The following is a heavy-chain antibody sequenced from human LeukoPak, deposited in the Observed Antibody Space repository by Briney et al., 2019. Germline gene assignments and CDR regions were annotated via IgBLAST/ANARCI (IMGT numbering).Heavy chain of an antibody. D-gene: IGHD5-12*01. CDR3: ARLSGSWFDS. J-gene: IGHJ5*01. CDR2: ISGSGATI. V-gene: IGHV3-48*03. Sequence: PGGSLRLSCAASGFIFSTYEMNWVRQAPGKGLEWLSCISGSGATIHYADSVKGRFTISRDNAKNSLYLQMHSLRVEDTATYYRARLSGSWFDSWGQGTLVTVSS. CDR1: GFIFSTYE.